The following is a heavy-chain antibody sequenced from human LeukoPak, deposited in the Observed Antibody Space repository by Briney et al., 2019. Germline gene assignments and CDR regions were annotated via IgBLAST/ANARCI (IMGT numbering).Heavy chain of an antibody. Sequence: SETLSLTCTVSGGSISSSSYYWGWIRQPPGKGLEWIGSIYYSGSTYYNPSLKSRVTISVDTSKNQFSLKLSSVTAADTAVYYCARGTIVGATPFDYWGQGTLATVSS. CDR1: GGSISSSSYY. CDR3: ARGTIVGATPFDY. D-gene: IGHD1-26*01. CDR2: IYYSGST. J-gene: IGHJ4*02. V-gene: IGHV4-39*07.